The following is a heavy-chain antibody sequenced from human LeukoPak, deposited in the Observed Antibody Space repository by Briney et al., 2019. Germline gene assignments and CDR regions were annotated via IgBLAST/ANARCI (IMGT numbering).Heavy chain of an antibody. CDR1: GFTFSAET. CDR3: AREGAFGALNS. Sequence: TGGSLRLSCAASGFTFSAETMTWVRQAPGKGLEWLSDISASSAAIHSADSVKGRFTISRDNAKNSPYLQMNSLRVEDTAVYYCAREGAFGALNSWGRGILVTVSS. CDR2: ISASSAAI. D-gene: IGHD3-10*01. J-gene: IGHJ5*02. V-gene: IGHV3-48*01.